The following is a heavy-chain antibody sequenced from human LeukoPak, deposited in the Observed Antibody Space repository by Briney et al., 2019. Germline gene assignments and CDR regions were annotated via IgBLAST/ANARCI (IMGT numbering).Heavy chain of an antibody. V-gene: IGHV1-2*02. D-gene: IGHD6-19*01. CDR2: TNPNSGGT. CDR1: GYTFTGYY. CDR3: ARGNPYSSENDY. J-gene: IGHJ4*02. Sequence: ASVKVSCKASGYTFTGYYMHWVRQAPGQGLEWMGWTNPNSGGTNYAQKFQGRVTMTRDTSISTAYMELSRLRSDDTAVYYCARGNPYSSENDYWGQGTLVTVSS.